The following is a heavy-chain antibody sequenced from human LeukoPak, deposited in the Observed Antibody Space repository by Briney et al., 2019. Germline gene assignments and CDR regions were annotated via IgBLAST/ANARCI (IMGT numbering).Heavy chain of an antibody. V-gene: IGHV1-2*06. CDR2: INPNSGGT. CDR1: GYTFTSYG. CDR3: AREYSSGWAFDY. J-gene: IGHJ4*02. D-gene: IGHD6-19*01. Sequence: ASVKVSCKASGYTFTSYGISWVRQAPGQGLEWMGRINPNSGGTNYAQKFQGRVTMTRDTSISTAYMELSRLRSDDTAVYYCAREYSSGWAFDYWGQGTLVTVSS.